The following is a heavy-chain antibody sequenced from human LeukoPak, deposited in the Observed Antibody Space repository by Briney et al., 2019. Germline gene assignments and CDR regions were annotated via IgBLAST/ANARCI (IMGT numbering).Heavy chain of an antibody. CDR3: ARGGGCSYGSFDY. Sequence: GSLRLSCAASGIIFSNYWMHWVRQAPGKGLVWVSRINRDGSSTSYADSVKGRFTISRDNAKNTLYLQLNSLRAEDTAVYYCARGGGCSYGSFDYWGQGTLVTVSS. D-gene: IGHD5-18*01. V-gene: IGHV3-74*01. CDR1: GIIFSNYW. J-gene: IGHJ4*02. CDR2: INRDGSST.